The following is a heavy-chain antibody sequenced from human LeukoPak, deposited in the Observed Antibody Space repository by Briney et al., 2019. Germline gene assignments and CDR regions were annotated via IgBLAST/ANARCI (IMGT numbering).Heavy chain of an antibody. CDR1: GYTFTSYA. CDR3: ARRYDYDDYGYYGMDV. Sequence: ASVKVSCKASGYTFTSYAMHWVRQAPGQRLEWMGWINAGNGNTKYSQKFQGRVTITRDTSASTAYMELSSLRSEDTAVYYCARRYDYDDYGYYGMDVWGKGTTVTVSS. V-gene: IGHV1-3*01. J-gene: IGHJ6*04. D-gene: IGHD4-17*01. CDR2: INAGNGNT.